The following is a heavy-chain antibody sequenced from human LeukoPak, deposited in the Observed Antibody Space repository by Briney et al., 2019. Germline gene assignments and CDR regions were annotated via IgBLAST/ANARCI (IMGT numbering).Heavy chain of an antibody. J-gene: IGHJ4*02. D-gene: IGHD1-7*01. CDR2: ISSSSSYI. Sequence: GGSLRLSCATPGFTFMNYAMSWVRQAPGKGLEWGSCISSSSSYIYYADSVKGRFTISRDNAKNSLYLQMNSLRAEDTAVYYCARAHNWKYGSFDFWGQGTLVTVSS. CDR3: ARAHNWKYGSFDF. V-gene: IGHV3-21*01. CDR1: GFTFMNYA.